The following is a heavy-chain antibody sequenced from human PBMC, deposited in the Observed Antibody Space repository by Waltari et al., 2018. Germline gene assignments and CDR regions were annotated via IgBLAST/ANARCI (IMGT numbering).Heavy chain of an antibody. Sequence: QVQLQESGPGLVKPSETLSLTCTVSGYSISSGYYWGWIRQPPGKGLEWIGSIYHSGNTYYNPSRKSRVTISVDTSKNQFSLKRSSVTAADTAVYYCARAYCSGGSCYSWWFDPWGQGTLVTVSS. J-gene: IGHJ5*02. CDR2: IYHSGNT. CDR1: GYSISSGYY. CDR3: ARAYCSGGSCYSWWFDP. V-gene: IGHV4-38-2*02. D-gene: IGHD2-15*01.